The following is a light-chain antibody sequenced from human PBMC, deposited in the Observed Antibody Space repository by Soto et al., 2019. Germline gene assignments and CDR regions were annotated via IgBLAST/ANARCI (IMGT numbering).Light chain of an antibody. CDR2: GAS. CDR1: HDVTTY. CDR3: QQFSSYPLT. V-gene: IGKV3-20*01. Sequence: EIVMTQSPATLSVSPGERATLSCGASHDVTTYLAWYQQKSGQAPRLLIYGASNRATGIPDRFSGSGSGTDFTLTISRLEPEDFAVYYCQQFSSYPLTFGGGTKVDIK. J-gene: IGKJ4*01.